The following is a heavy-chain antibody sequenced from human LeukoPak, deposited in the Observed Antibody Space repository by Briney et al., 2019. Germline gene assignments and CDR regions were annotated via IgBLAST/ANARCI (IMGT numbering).Heavy chain of an antibody. CDR3: ARRGIWIQWNFEY. V-gene: IGHV4-34*01. CDR2: INQGGST. CDR1: GGAFNDYY. Sequence: SETLSLTCAVEGGAFNDYYWSWVRQSPEKGLQWIAEINQGGSTIYNPSLKNRVTMSIDTTRKHFSLQLASLTAADTAVYFCARRGIWIQWNFEYWGQGVLVTVSS. J-gene: IGHJ4*02. D-gene: IGHD5-12*01.